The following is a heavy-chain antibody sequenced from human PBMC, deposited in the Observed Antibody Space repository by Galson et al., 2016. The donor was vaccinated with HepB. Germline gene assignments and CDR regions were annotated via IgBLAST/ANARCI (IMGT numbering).Heavy chain of an antibody. V-gene: IGHV3-23*01. CDR3: AKEGWIYCSGGGCYLDN. D-gene: IGHD2-15*01. CDR2: ISASGDNT. Sequence: SLRLSCAASGFTFSSYAMNWVRQAPGKGLEWVSVISASGDNTYFADSVKGRFTISRDNSKNMVYLQMNSLRAEDTAIYYCAKEGWIYCSGGGCYLDNWGQGTLVTVSS. CDR1: GFTFSSYA. J-gene: IGHJ4*02.